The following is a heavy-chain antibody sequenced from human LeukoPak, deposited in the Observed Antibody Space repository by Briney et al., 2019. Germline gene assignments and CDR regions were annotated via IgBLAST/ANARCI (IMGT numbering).Heavy chain of an antibody. CDR3: AKDPVGYYSSSWYPPDY. D-gene: IGHD6-13*01. J-gene: IGHJ4*02. CDR1: GFTFSSYG. CDR2: ISYDGSNK. Sequence: GRSLRLSCAASGFTFSSYGMHWVRQAPGKGLEWVAVISYDGSNKYYADSVKGRLTISRDNSKNTLYLQMSSLRAEDTAVYYCAKDPVGYYSSSWYPPDYWGQGTLVTVSS. V-gene: IGHV3-30*18.